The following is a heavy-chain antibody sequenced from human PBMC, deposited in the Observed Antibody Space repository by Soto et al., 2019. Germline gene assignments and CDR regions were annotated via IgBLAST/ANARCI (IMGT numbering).Heavy chain of an antibody. V-gene: IGHV3-30*18. CDR2: ISYDGSNK. J-gene: IGHJ4*02. Sequence: GSLRLSCAASGFTFSSYGMHWVRQAPGKGLELVAVISYDGSNKYYADSVKGRFTISRDNSKNTLYLQMNSLRAEDTAVYYCAKARAISAYYYDSKPEDYFDYWGQGTLVTVSS. D-gene: IGHD3-22*01. CDR3: AKARAISAYYYDSKPEDYFDY. CDR1: GFTFSSYG.